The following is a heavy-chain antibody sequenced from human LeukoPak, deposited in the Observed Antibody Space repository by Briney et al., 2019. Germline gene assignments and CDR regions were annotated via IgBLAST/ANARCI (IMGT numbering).Heavy chain of an antibody. Sequence: SETLSLTCTVSGGSISSYYWSWIRQPPGKGLEWIGYIYYSGSTNYNPSLKSRVTISVDTSKNQFSLKLSSVTAADTAVYYCRSLAVASPAARYDAFDIWGQGTMVTVSS. CDR2: IYYSGST. D-gene: IGHD2-15*01. CDR1: GGSISSYY. CDR3: RSLAVASPAARYDAFDI. J-gene: IGHJ3*02. V-gene: IGHV4-59*08.